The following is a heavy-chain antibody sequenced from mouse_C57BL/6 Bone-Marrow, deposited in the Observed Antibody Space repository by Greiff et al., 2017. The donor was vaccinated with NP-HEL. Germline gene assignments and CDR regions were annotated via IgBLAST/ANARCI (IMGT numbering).Heavy chain of an antibody. CDR1: GFSLTSYG. Sequence: QVQLKESGPGLVQPSQSLSITCTVSGFSLTSYGVHWVRQSPGKGLEWLGVIWRGGSTDYNAAFMSRRSITKDNSKSQVVFKMNSRRADDTAIYYGAVDGYTIDVWGTGTTVTVSS. J-gene: IGHJ1*03. CDR2: IWRGGST. V-gene: IGHV2-5*01. D-gene: IGHD2-3*01. CDR3: AVDGYTIDV.